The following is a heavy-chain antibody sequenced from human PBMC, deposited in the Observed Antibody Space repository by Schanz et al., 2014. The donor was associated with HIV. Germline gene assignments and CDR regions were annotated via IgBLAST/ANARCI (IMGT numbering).Heavy chain of an antibody. CDR1: GFTFSTYG. CDR2: IWYDGSNK. V-gene: IGHV3-33*06. J-gene: IGHJ4*02. CDR3: AKGQRGMVRGDNDY. D-gene: IGHD3-10*01. Sequence: QVQLVESGGGVVQPGRSLRLSCAASGFTFSTYGMHWVRQAPGKGLEWVAVIWYDGSNKYYADSVKGRFTISRDNSKNTLYLQMNSLRAEDTAVYYCAKGQRGMVRGDNDYWGQGTLVTVSS.